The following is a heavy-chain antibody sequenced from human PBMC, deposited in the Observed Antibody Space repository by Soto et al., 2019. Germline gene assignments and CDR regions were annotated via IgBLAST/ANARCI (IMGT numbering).Heavy chain of an antibody. Sequence: SETLSLTCAVYGYSISSGYYWRWIRHPPGKWLQRIANISSXGITYYKLWLKCRVTISVDTSKKQFSLKPTSVTAADTAVYYCAREQDAVTGAGYGGQGTLVTVSS. J-gene: IGHJ4*02. CDR1: GYSISSGYY. V-gene: IGHV4-38-2*02. CDR3: AREQDAVTGAGY. D-gene: IGHD1-20*01. CDR2: ISSXGIT.